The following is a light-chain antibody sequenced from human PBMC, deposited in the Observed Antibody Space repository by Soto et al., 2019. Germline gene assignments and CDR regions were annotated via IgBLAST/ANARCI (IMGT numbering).Light chain of an antibody. CDR1: QGVRNNY. CDR3: QQYGSSPRT. Sequence: EIVLTQSPGTLSLSPGERATLSCRASQGVRNNYLAWYQQRPGQAPRLLIYGASSRATGIPDRFSGSGSGADFILTISRLEPEDFAVYYCQQYGSSPRTFGQGTKVEIK. V-gene: IGKV3-20*01. J-gene: IGKJ1*01. CDR2: GAS.